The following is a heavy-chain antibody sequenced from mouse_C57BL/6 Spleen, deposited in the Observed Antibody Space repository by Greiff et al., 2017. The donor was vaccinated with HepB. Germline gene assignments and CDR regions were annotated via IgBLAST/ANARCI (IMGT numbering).Heavy chain of an antibody. CDR3: AGGYYYGSSYLYYFDY. J-gene: IGHJ2*01. V-gene: IGHV5-17*01. CDR1: GFTFSDYG. CDR2: ISSGSSTI. Sequence: EVMLVESGGGLVKPGGSLKLSCAASGFTFSDYGMHWVRQAPEKGLEWVAYISSGSSTIYYADTVKGRFTISRDNAKNTLFLQMTSLRSEDTAMYYCAGGYYYGSSYLYYFDYWGQGTTLTVSS. D-gene: IGHD1-1*01.